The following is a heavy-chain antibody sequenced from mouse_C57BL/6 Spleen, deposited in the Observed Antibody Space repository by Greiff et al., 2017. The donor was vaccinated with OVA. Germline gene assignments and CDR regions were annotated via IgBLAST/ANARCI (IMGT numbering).Heavy chain of an antibody. CDR2: INPNNGGT. V-gene: IGHV1-26*01. CDR3: GRWGITTVEAPGY. D-gene: IGHD1-1*01. J-gene: IGHJ2*01. CDR1: GYTFTNYY. Sequence: EVQLQQSGPELVKPGASVKISCKASGYTFTNYYMTWVKQSHGQSLEWIGDINPNNGGTSYNQKFKGKATLTVDKSSSTAYMELRSLTSEDSAVYYGGRWGITTVEAPGYWGQGTTLSLSS.